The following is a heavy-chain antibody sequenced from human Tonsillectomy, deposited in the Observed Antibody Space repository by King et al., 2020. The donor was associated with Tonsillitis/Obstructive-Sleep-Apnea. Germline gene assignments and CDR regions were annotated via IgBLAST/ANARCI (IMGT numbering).Heavy chain of an antibody. Sequence: VQLVESGGGVVQPGRSLRLSCAASGFTFSSYAMHWVRQAPGKGLEWVAVISYDGSNKYYADSVKGRFTISRDNSKNTLYLQMNSLRAEDTAVYHCAGGDWNDLDYWGQGTLVTVSS. CDR3: AGGDWNDLDY. V-gene: IGHV3-30*01. CDR2: ISYDGSNK. CDR1: GFTFSSYA. J-gene: IGHJ4*02. D-gene: IGHD1-1*01.